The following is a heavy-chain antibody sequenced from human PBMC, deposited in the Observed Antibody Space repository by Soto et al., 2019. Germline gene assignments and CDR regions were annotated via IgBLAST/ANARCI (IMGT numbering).Heavy chain of an antibody. J-gene: IGHJ6*02. CDR3: VHSRESPQHYYYDSLDV. CDR2: IYWDGDK. CDR1: GFSLSTTAVG. Sequence: QIALKESSPALVKPTQTLTRTCSFSGFSLSTTAVGVGWMRQPHGKALEWLALIYWDGDKGYSPSLKSTLTITKDTSKNQVVLTMTNMDPVDTATYFCVHSRESPQHYYYDSLDVWGQVTTVTVSS. V-gene: IGHV2-5*02.